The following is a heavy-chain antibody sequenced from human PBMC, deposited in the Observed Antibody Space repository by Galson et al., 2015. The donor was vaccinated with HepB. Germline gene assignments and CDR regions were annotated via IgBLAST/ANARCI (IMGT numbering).Heavy chain of an antibody. V-gene: IGHV1-46*01. CDR3: SLWFFDYGHATDV. D-gene: IGHD4-17*01. J-gene: IGHJ6*01. CDR2: INPSDGRT. CDR1: GYTFTSFY. Sequence: SVKVSCKASGYTFTSFYVEWVRQAPGQGLEWMGIINPSDGRTNSAQKFQDRVTLTRDTSTSTVYMELSSLTSEDTAVYYCSLWFFDYGHATDVWGQGTTVTVSS.